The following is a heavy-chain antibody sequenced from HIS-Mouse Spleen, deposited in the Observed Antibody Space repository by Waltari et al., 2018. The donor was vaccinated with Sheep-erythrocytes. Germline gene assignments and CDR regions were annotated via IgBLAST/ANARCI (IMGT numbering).Heavy chain of an antibody. J-gene: IGHJ4*02. D-gene: IGHD3-22*01. V-gene: IGHV4-39*01. CDR1: GGSISSSSYS. CDR2: IYYSGST. CDR3: ARLYYYDSSGYYFDY. Sequence: QLQLQESGQGLVKPSETLSLTCTVSGGSISSSSYSWGWIRQPPGKGLGWIGSIYYSGSTYYNPSLKSRVTISVDTSKNQFSLKLSSVTAADTAVYYCARLYYYDSSGYYFDYWGQGTLVTVSS.